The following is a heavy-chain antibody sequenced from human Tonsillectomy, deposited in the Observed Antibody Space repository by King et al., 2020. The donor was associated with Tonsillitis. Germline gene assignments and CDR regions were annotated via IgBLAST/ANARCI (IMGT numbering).Heavy chain of an antibody. V-gene: IGHV4-30-2*01. J-gene: IGHJ4*02. Sequence: QLQESGSGLVKPSQTLSLTCAVSGGSISSGGYSWSWIRQPPGGGLEWIGYIYHSGSTYFNPSLKSRVTISVDRAKNQFSLKQSSVTAADTAVYYCARGGDYSDIYFDYWGLGTLVTVSS. CDR2: IYHSGST. CDR3: ARGGDYSDIYFDY. CDR1: GGSISSGGYS. D-gene: IGHD2-15*01.